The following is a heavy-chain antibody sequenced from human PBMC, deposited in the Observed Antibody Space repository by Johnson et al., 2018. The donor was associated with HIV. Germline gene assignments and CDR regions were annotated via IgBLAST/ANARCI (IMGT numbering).Heavy chain of an antibody. CDR2: ISWNSGSI. D-gene: IGHD3-22*01. Sequence: VQLVESGGGVVRPGRSLRLSCAASGFTFSSYGMHWVRQAPAKGLEWVSGISWNSGSIGYADSVKGRFTISRDNAKNSLYLQMNSLRAEDTALYYCARGVSSGYYSNAFDVWGQGTMATVSS. CDR1: GFTFSSYG. CDR3: ARGVSSGYYSNAFDV. J-gene: IGHJ3*01. V-gene: IGHV3-20*04.